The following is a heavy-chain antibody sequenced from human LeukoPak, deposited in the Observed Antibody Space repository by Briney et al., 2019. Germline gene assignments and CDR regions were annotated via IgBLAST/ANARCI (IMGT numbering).Heavy chain of an antibody. CDR2: ISYDGSNK. CDR3: AKGPLAVAAILLVK. CDR1: GFTFSSYG. Sequence: GGSLRLSCAASGFTFSSYGMHWVRQAPGKGLEWVAVISYDGSNKYYADSVKGRFTISRDNSKNTLYLQMNGLRAEDTAVYYCAKGPLAVAAILLVKWGQGTLVTVSS. D-gene: IGHD6-19*01. V-gene: IGHV3-30*18. J-gene: IGHJ4*02.